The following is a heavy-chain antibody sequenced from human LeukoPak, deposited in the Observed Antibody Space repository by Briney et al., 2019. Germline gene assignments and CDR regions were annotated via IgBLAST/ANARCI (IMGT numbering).Heavy chain of an antibody. J-gene: IGHJ6*02. CDR2: INWNGGST. Sequence: GGSLRLSCAASGFTFDDYGMSWVRQAPGKGLEWVSGINWNGGSTGYADSVKGRFTISRDNAKNSLYLQMNSLRAEDTALYHCAREGSGEIYYYYGMDVWGQGTTVTVSS. CDR3: AREGSGEIYYYYGMDV. CDR1: GFTFDDYG. V-gene: IGHV3-20*01. D-gene: IGHD2-15*01.